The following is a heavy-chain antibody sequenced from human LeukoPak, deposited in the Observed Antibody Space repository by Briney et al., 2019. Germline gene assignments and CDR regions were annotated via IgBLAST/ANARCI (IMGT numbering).Heavy chain of an antibody. V-gene: IGHV4-61*01. J-gene: IGHJ6*02. CDR1: GGSVSSDNSH. D-gene: IGHD6-6*01. Sequence: SETLSLTCTVSGGSVSSDNSHWSWIRQPPGTGLEWIGYIYYSGSTNYNPSLKSRVTILVDTSKNQFSLKVNSVTAADTAVYYCARLGLANYGMDVWGQGTTVTVSS. CDR2: IYYSGST. CDR3: ARLGLANYGMDV.